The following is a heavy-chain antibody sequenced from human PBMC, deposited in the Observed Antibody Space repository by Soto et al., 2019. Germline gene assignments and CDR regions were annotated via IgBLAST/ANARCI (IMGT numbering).Heavy chain of an antibody. CDR3: ARARWYDAFDV. V-gene: IGHV4-38-2*01. CDR1: GFFISSGNY. J-gene: IGHJ3*01. D-gene: IGHD2-15*01. Sequence: SETLSLTCAVSGFFISSGNYWGWIRKPPGKGLEWTGSIFHGGNTYYNPSLKSRATISVDMSKNQFSLKLNSVAAADTAVYYCARARWYDAFDVWGQGTVVTVSS. CDR2: IFHGGNT.